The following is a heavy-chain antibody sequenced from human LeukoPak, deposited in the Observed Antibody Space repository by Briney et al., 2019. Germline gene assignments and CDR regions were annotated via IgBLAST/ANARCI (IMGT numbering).Heavy chain of an antibody. J-gene: IGHJ3*02. CDR3: ARDPSYYYDSSGYPLGAFDI. CDR2: IYTSGST. D-gene: IGHD3-22*01. CDR1: GGSISSYY. Sequence: PSETLSLTCTVSGGSISSYYWSWIRQPAGKGLEWIGRIYTSGSTNYNPSLTSRVTMSVDTSKNQFSLKLSSVTAADTAVYYCARDPSYYYDSSGYPLGAFDIWGQGTMVTVSS. V-gene: IGHV4-4*07.